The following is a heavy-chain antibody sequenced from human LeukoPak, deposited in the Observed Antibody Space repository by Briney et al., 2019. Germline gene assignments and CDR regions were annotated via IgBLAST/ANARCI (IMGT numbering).Heavy chain of an antibody. V-gene: IGHV4-34*01. CDR2: INHSGST. D-gene: IGHD1-26*01. Sequence: SETLSLTCAVYGGSFSGYYWSWIRQPPGKGLEWIGEINHSGSTNYNPSLKSRVTISVDTSKNQFSLKLSSVTAADTAVYCARGHRSYNYWGQGTLVTVSS. CDR1: GGSFSGYY. CDR3: ARGHRSYNY. J-gene: IGHJ4*02.